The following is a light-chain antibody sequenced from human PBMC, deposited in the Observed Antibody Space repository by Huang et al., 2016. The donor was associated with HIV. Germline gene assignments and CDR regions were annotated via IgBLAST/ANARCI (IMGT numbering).Light chain of an antibody. Sequence: VMTQSPATLSVSPGERATLSCRASESILRNLAWYQQRPGHPPRLLIYGASVRLPGIPDRFRGSGSGTEFSLTISSLQSEDFAVYYCQQYNKWPPYTYGQGTKREIK. CDR1: ESILRN. CDR2: GAS. V-gene: IGKV3-15*01. J-gene: IGKJ2*01. CDR3: QQYNKWPPYT.